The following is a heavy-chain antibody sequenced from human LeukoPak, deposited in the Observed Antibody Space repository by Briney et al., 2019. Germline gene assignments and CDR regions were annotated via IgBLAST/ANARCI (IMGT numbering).Heavy chain of an antibody. CDR3: ASLSSSSLIR. J-gene: IGHJ4*02. D-gene: IGHD6-6*01. V-gene: IGHV1-69*06. Sequence: SVKVSCKASLGTFISYAISGVRQAPSQGLEGMGGIIPIFCTADYAQKFQGRATITSDKSRSTAYLPLSSLRSELRAVYYCASLSSSSLIRWGQGTLVTVSS. CDR1: LGTFISYA. CDR2: IIPIFCTA.